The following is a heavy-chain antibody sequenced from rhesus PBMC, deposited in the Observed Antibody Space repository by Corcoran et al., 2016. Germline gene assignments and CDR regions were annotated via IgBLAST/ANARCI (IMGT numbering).Heavy chain of an antibody. Sequence: QVQLQEPGPGLGKPAETLSLTCAVSGYSISSGYYWGWIGQPPGKGLKDIWYNSCSSGSTNYNPSLEGRVAISTDPSKNQFSLELSSVPAADSAVYYCASYCTGRGCYSWDFDYWGQGVLVTVSS. CDR1: GYSISSGYY. J-gene: IGHJ4*01. D-gene: IGHD2-21*01. CDR2: NSCSSGST. CDR3: ASYCTGRGCYSWDFDY. V-gene: IGHV4-99*01.